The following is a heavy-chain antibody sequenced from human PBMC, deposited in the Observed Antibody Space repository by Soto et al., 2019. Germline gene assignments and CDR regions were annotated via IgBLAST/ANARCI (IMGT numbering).Heavy chain of an antibody. J-gene: IGHJ4*02. CDR3: ARDLGYDFWSGYYADY. Sequence: ASVKVSCKASGYTFTSYGISWVRQAPGQGLEWMGWISAYNGNTNYAQKLQGRVTMTTDTSTSAAYRELRSLRSDDTAVYYCARDLGYDFWSGYYADYWGQGTLVTVSS. D-gene: IGHD3-3*01. CDR1: GYTFTSYG. CDR2: ISAYNGNT. V-gene: IGHV1-18*04.